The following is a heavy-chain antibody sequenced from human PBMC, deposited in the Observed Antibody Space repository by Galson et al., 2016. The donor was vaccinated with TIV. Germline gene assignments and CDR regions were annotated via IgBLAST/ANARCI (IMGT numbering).Heavy chain of an antibody. V-gene: IGHV3-74*01. D-gene: IGHD3-16*01. Sequence: SLRLSCAASGISVNNDWMHWVRQSPEKGLVWVARIDTDGTTTYYADSVKGRFSISRENAKNTVYLQMNNLIADDTAVYYCVRDRLGWHWGQGTLVTVSS. CDR2: IDTDGTTT. J-gene: IGHJ1*01. CDR1: GISVNNDW. CDR3: VRDRLGWH.